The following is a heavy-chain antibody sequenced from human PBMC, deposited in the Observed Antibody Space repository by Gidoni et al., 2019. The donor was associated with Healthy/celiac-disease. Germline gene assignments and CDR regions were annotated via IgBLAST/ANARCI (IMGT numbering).Heavy chain of an antibody. V-gene: IGHV3-7*01. Sequence: EVQLVESWGGLVQPGGSLRLSCAASGFTFSSYWMSWFRQAPGKGMEWVANIKQDGSEKYYVDSVKGRFTISRDNAKNSLYLQMNSLRAEDTAVYYCARDQIWYSSSRFDYWGQGTLVTVSS. CDR2: IKQDGSEK. CDR1: GFTFSSYW. CDR3: ARDQIWYSSSRFDY. J-gene: IGHJ4*02. D-gene: IGHD6-13*01.